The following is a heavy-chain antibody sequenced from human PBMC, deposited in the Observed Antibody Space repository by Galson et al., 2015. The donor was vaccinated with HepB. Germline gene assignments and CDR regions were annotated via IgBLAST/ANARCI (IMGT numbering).Heavy chain of an antibody. J-gene: IGHJ4*02. CDR3: ARAQMRYQRFPLGC. D-gene: IGHD2-2*01. CDR1: GFTFSSYA. V-gene: IGHV3-64*01. CDR2: ISSNGGST. Sequence: SLRLSCAASGFTFSSYAMHWVRQAPGKGLEYVSAISSNGGSTYYANSVKGRFTISRDNSKNTLYLQMGSLRAEDMAVYYCARAQMRYQRFPLGCWGQGTLVTVSS.